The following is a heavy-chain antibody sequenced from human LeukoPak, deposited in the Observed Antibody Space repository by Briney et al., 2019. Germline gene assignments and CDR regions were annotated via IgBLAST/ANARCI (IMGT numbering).Heavy chain of an antibody. V-gene: IGHV4-30-4*08. J-gene: IGHJ6*03. CDR3: ARGAMVRGVTWYYYYYMDV. CDR2: IYYSGST. CDR1: GGSISSGDYY. Sequence: PSETLSLTCTVSGGSISSGDYYWSWIRQPPGKGLEWIRYIYYSGSTYYNPSLKSRVTISVDTSKNQFSLKLSSVTAADTAVYYCARGAMVRGVTWYYYYYMDVWGKGTTVTVSS. D-gene: IGHD3-10*01.